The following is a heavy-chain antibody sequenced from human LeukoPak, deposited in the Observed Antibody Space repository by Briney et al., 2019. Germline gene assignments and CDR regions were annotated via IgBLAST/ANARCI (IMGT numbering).Heavy chain of an antibody. Sequence: PGGSLRLSCAASGFTFSSYGMHWVRQAPGKGLEWVAFIRYDGSNKYYADSVKGRFTISRDNSKNTLYLQMNSLRAEDTAVYYCAKGTYCSGGSCYYPFDYWGQGTLVTVSS. CDR1: GFTFSSYG. J-gene: IGHJ4*02. D-gene: IGHD2-15*01. CDR2: IRYDGSNK. CDR3: AKGTYCSGGSCYYPFDY. V-gene: IGHV3-30*02.